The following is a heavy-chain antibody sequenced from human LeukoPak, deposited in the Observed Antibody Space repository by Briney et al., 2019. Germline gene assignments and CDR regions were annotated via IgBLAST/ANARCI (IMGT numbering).Heavy chain of an antibody. J-gene: IGHJ6*03. D-gene: IGHD3-9*01. CDR3: ARVLYERYFDWLSGYYYYYMDV. CDR1: GYTFTSYY. Sequence: ASVKVSCKASGYTFTSYYMHWVRQAPGQGLEWMGIINPSGGSTSYAQKFQGRVTMTRDMSTSTVYMELSSLRSDDTAVYYCARVLYERYFDWLSGYYYYYMDVWGKGTTVTVSS. V-gene: IGHV1-46*01. CDR2: INPSGGST.